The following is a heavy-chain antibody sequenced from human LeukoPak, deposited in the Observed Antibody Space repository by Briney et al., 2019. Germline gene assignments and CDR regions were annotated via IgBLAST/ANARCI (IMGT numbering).Heavy chain of an antibody. CDR2: ISGSGGST. CDR3: AKVMGPSSTLDAFDI. Sequence: PGGSLRLSCAASGFTFSSYAMSWVRQAPGKGLEWVSAISGSGGSTYYADSVKGRFTISRDNSKNTLYLQMNSPRAEDTAVYYCAKVMGPSSTLDAFDIWGQGTLVTVSS. J-gene: IGHJ3*02. V-gene: IGHV3-23*01. CDR1: GFTFSSYA. D-gene: IGHD2-2*01.